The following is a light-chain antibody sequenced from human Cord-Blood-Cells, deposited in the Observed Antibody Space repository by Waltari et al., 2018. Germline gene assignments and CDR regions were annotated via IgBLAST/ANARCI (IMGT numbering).Light chain of an antibody. J-gene: IGLJ2*01. CDR3: SSYTSSSTPHVV. V-gene: IGLV2-14*01. CDR2: DVS. CDR1: SSAVGGYNY. Sequence: QSALTQPDSVSGSPGQSITISCTGTSSAVGGYNYVSWYQQHPGKAPKLMIYDVSNRPSGVSNRFSGSKSGNTAPLTISGPQAEDEADYYCSSYTSSSTPHVVFGGGTKLTVL.